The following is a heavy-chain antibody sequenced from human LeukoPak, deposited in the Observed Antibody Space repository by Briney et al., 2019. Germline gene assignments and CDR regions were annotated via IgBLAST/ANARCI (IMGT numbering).Heavy chain of an antibody. CDR1: GFTLSSYA. D-gene: IGHD4-17*01. CDR3: ARDRGDYGDYFDY. Sequence: GGSLRLSCAASGFTLSSYAMHWVRQAPGKGLEWVAVISYDGSNKYYADSVKGRFTISRDNSKNTLYLQMNSLRAEDTAVYYCARDRGDYGDYFDYWGQGTLVTVSS. V-gene: IGHV3-30-3*01. J-gene: IGHJ4*02. CDR2: ISYDGSNK.